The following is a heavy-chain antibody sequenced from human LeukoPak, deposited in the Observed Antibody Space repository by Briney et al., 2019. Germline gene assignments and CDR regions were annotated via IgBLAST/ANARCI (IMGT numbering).Heavy chain of an antibody. Sequence: PGGSLRLSCAASGFTFSSYDMSWVRQAPGKGLEWVSAISGSGGSTYYADSVKGRFTISRDKSKNTLYLQMNSLRAEDTAVYYCAKDQYYYDSSGSRAFDYWGQGTLVTVSS. J-gene: IGHJ4*02. CDR3: AKDQYYYDSSGSRAFDY. V-gene: IGHV3-23*01. CDR1: GFTFSSYD. CDR2: ISGSGGST. D-gene: IGHD3-22*01.